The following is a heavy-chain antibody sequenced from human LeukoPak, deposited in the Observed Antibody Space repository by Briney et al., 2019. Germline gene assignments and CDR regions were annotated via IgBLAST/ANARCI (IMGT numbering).Heavy chain of an antibody. CDR3: ARDARFTVTTSVDAFDI. CDR2: ISGSASSI. Sequence: GGSLRLSCAASGFTFSDYYMSWIRQAPGKGLEWLSYISGSASSIYYADSVKGRFTISRDNAKNSLYLQMNSLRAEDTAVYYCARDARFTVTTSVDAFDIWGQGTMVTVSS. CDR1: GFTFSDYY. J-gene: IGHJ3*02. D-gene: IGHD4-17*01. V-gene: IGHV3-11*04.